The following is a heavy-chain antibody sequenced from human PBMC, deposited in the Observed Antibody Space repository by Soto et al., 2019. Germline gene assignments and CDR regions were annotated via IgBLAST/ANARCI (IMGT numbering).Heavy chain of an antibody. J-gene: IGHJ5*02. CDR2: ISAYNGNT. D-gene: IGHD5-12*01. CDR3: AREPGYSGYDLDWFDP. CDR1: GDTFTSYG. V-gene: IGHV1-18*01. Sequence: ASVKVSCKASGDTFTSYGISWVRQAPGQGLEWMGWISAYNGNTNYAQKLQGRVTMTTDTSTSTAYMELRSLRSDDTAVYYCAREPGYSGYDLDWFDPWGQGTLVTVSS.